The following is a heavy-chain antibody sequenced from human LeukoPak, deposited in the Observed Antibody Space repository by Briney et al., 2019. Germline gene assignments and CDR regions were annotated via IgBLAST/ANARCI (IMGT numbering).Heavy chain of an antibody. D-gene: IGHD4-23*01. CDR2: IIPIFGTA. CDR3: ARGKPMVVTLSRYFGL. Sequence: ASVKVSCKASGYTFTSYGISWVRQAPGQGLEWMGGIIPIFGTANYAQKFQGRVTITADESTSTAYMELSSLRSEDTAVYHCARGKPMVVTLSRYFGLWGRGTLVTVSS. CDR1: GYTFTSYG. V-gene: IGHV1-69*13. J-gene: IGHJ2*01.